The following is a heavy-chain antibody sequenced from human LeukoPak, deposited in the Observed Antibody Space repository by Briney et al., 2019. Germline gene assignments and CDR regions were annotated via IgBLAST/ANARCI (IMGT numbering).Heavy chain of an antibody. CDR2: ISGSGGST. V-gene: IGHV3-23*01. CDR1: GFTFSSYA. CDR3: AKDLDSGSYSGNTFDI. D-gene: IGHD1-26*01. Sequence: PGGSLRLSCAASGFTFSSYAMSWVRQAPGKGLEWVSAISGSGGSTYYADSVKGRFTISRDNSKNTLYLQMNSLRAEDTAVYYCAKDLDSGSYSGNTFDIWGQGTMVTVSS. J-gene: IGHJ3*02.